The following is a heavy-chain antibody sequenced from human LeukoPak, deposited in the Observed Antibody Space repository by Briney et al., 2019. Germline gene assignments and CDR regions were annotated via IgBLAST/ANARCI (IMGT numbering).Heavy chain of an antibody. Sequence: GGSLRLSCAASGFTFSSYGMHWVRQAPGKGLEWVAVISYDGSNKYYADSVKGRFTISRDNSKNTLYLQMNSLRAEDTAVYYCAKEGSYCSGGSCYVVFDYWGQGTLVTVSS. CDR1: GFTFSSYG. V-gene: IGHV3-30*18. D-gene: IGHD2-15*01. J-gene: IGHJ4*02. CDR3: AKEGSYCSGGSCYVVFDY. CDR2: ISYDGSNK.